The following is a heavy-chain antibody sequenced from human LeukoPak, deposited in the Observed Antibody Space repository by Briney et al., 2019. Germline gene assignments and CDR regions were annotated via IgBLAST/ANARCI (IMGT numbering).Heavy chain of an antibody. CDR3: TTGPSVAGEYYFDY. Sequence: GGSLRLSSAASGFTFSNAWMSWVRQAPGKGLEWVGRIKSKTDGGTTDYAAPVKGRFTISRDDSKNTLYLQMNSLKTEDTAVYYCTTGPSVAGEYYFDYWGQGALVTVSS. CDR1: GFTFSNAW. V-gene: IGHV3-15*01. J-gene: IGHJ4*02. CDR2: IKSKTDGGTT. D-gene: IGHD6-19*01.